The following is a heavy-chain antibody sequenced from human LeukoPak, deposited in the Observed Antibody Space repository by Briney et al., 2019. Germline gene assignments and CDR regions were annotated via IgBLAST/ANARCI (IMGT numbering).Heavy chain of an antibody. D-gene: IGHD6-19*01. CDR3: ARGSKWLVLNWFDP. CDR2: INHSGST. V-gene: IGHV4-39*07. J-gene: IGHJ5*02. CDR1: GGSISSGGYY. Sequence: SETLSLTCTVSGGSISSGGYYWSWIRQPPGKGLEWIGEINHSGSTNYNPSLKSRVTISVDTSKNQFSLKLSSVTAADTAVYYCARGSKWLVLNWFDPWGQGTLVTVSS.